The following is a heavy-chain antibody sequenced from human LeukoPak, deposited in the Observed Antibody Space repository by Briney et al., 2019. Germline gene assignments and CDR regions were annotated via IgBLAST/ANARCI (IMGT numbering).Heavy chain of an antibody. Sequence: ASVKVSCKASGGTFSSYAISWVRQAPGQGLEWMGRIIPIFGTANYAQKFQGRVTITMDESTSTAYMELSSLRSEDTAVYSCARDRYYYDSSGYPPTWGVGYWGQGTLVTVSS. V-gene: IGHV1-69*05. CDR1: GGTFSSYA. CDR3: ARDRYYYDSSGYPPTWGVGY. D-gene: IGHD3-22*01. CDR2: IIPIFGTA. J-gene: IGHJ4*02.